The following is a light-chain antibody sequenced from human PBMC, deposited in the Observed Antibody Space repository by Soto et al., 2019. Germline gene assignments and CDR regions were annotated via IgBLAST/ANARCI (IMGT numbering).Light chain of an antibody. Sequence: EIVMTQSPATLSVSLGATATVSCRASQSVSTDLAWCQQKSGQVPRVLIYGASTRATDIPARFSGSGPGTDFTLTIDSLQSEDFAVYYCQQYNNWPRTFGQGTKV. CDR1: QSVSTD. J-gene: IGKJ1*01. CDR2: GAS. V-gene: IGKV3-15*01. CDR3: QQYNNWPRT.